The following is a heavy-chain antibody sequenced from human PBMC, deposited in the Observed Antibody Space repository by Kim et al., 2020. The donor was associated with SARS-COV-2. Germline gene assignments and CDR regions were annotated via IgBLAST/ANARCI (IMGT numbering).Heavy chain of an antibody. Sequence: GGSLRLSCAASGFTFSSYSMNWVRQAPGKGLEWVSYISSSSSTIYYADSVKGRFTISRDNAKNSLYLQMNSLRDEDTAVYYCARDRTTPTGYYDILTGYPNWFDPWGQGTLVTVSS. D-gene: IGHD3-9*01. V-gene: IGHV3-48*02. CDR2: ISSSSSTI. CDR3: ARDRTTPTGYYDILTGYPNWFDP. J-gene: IGHJ5*02. CDR1: GFTFSSYS.